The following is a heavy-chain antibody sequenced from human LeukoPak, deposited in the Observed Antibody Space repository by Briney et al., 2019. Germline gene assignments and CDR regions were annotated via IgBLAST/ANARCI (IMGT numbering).Heavy chain of an antibody. CDR3: ARDPGPRPGGY. CDR2: ISSSSSYI. V-gene: IGHV3-21*01. CDR1: GFTFSSYS. D-gene: IGHD2-15*01. Sequence: GGSLRLSCAASGFTFSSYSMNWVRQTPGKGLEWVSSISSSSSYIYYADSVKGRFTISRDNAKNSLYLQMNSLRAEDTAVYYCARDPGPRPGGYWGQGTLVTVSS. J-gene: IGHJ4*02.